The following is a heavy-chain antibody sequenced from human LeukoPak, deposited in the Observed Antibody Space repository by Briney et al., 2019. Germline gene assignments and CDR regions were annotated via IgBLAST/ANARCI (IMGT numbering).Heavy chain of an antibody. J-gene: IGHJ4*02. Sequence: GGSLRLSCAASGFTYSRYWMNWVCQAPGKGLEWVANIKEDGSEKYYVESVKGRFTISRDNAKNLLYLQMNSLRAEDTAMYYCASLFLGGQGTLVTVSS. CDR1: GFTYSRYW. D-gene: IGHD3-3*01. CDR2: IKEDGSEK. CDR3: ASLFL. V-gene: IGHV3-7*01.